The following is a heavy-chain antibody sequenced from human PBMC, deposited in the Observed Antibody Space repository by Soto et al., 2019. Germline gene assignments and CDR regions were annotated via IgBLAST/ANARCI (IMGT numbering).Heavy chain of an antibody. Sequence: QVQLQESGPGLVKPSETLSLTCTVSGGSISSYYWSWIRQPPGTGLEWIGYIYYSGSTNYNHSLKSRVTISVDPSKNQFYLKQSSVTAADTAVYYCARLHESYYAPFQPWGQGTLVTVSS. V-gene: IGHV4-59*08. CDR3: ARLHESYYAPFQP. CDR2: IYYSGST. CDR1: GGSISSYY. D-gene: IGHD2-2*01. J-gene: IGHJ1*01.